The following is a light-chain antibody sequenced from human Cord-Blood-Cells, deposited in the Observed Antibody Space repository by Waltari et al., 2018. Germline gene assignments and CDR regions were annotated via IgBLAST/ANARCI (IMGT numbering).Light chain of an antibody. Sequence: DIQLTQSPSSPSASVGGRVPITCQARQYTSNYLNWYQQKPGKAPKLLIYDASNLETGVPSRFSGSGSGTDFTFTISSLQPEDIATYYCQQYDNLPFFGPGTKVDIK. CDR2: DAS. CDR3: QQYDNLPF. CDR1: QYTSNY. J-gene: IGKJ3*01. V-gene: IGKV1-33*01.